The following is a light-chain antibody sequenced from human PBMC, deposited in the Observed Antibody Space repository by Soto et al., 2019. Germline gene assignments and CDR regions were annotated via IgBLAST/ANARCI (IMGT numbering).Light chain of an antibody. CDR1: QSVSSY. CDR2: DAS. J-gene: IGKJ4*01. Sequence: EIVLTQSPATLSLSPEERATLSCRASQSVSSYLAWYQQKPGQAPRLLIYDASNRATGIPARFSGSGSGTDFTLTISSLEPEDFAVYYCHQRSNWPPNTFGGGTKVEIK. V-gene: IGKV3-11*01. CDR3: HQRSNWPPNT.